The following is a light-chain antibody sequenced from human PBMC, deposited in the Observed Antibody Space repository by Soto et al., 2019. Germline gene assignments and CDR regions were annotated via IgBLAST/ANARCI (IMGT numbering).Light chain of an antibody. V-gene: IGKV1-27*01. CDR2: AAS. J-gene: IGKJ4*01. CDR3: QQYHNWVT. Sequence: LPIYAASTLQSGVPSRFSGSGSGTEFTLTISSLQSEDFAVYYCQQYHNWVTFGGGTKVDIK.